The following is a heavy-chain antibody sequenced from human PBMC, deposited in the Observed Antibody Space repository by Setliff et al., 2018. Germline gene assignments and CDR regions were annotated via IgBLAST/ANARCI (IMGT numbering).Heavy chain of an antibody. D-gene: IGHD5-18*01. V-gene: IGHV1-18*01. J-gene: IGHJ4*02. CDR3: ARAPSVELVTIRTNSWFTY. CDR2: ISVYNGDT. Sequence: ASVKVSCKASGYTFRNYAYAWVRQAPGQGLEWVGWISVYNGDTNYAQKFQGRVTLTTDTSTSTAYMELRSLTSDDSAFYYCARAPSVELVTIRTNSWFTYWGQGTLVTVSS. CDR1: GYTFRNYA.